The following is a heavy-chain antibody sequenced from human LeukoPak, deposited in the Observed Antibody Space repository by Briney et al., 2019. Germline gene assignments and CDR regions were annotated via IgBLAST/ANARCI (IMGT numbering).Heavy chain of an antibody. CDR2: IHYTGRT. V-gene: IGHV4-39*01. CDR3: ARQGSMTRGGYWLDP. D-gene: IGHD3-10*01. Sequence: PSETLSLTCTVSGASINTTNSYWAWLRQPPGKGLESIGNIHYTGRTYSNASLNSRVTISVDTSKNQFSLKLTSVSAADTAVYYCARQGSMTRGGYWLDPWGRGTLVIVSS. CDR1: GASINTTNSY. J-gene: IGHJ5*02.